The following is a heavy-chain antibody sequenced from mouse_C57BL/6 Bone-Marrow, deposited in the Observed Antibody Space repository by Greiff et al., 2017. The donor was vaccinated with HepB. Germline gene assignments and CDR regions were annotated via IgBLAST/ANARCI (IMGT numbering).Heavy chain of an antibody. V-gene: IGHV1-15*01. CDR3: TKKDDYDEYWYFDV. CDR1: GYTFTDYE. J-gene: IGHJ1*03. D-gene: IGHD2-4*01. CDR2: IDPETGGT. Sequence: QVQLQQPGAELVRPGASVTLSCKASGYTFTDYEMHWVKQTPVHGLEWIGAIDPETGGTAYNQKFKGKAILTADKSSSTAYMELRSLTSEDSAVYYCTKKDDYDEYWYFDVWGTGTTVTVSS.